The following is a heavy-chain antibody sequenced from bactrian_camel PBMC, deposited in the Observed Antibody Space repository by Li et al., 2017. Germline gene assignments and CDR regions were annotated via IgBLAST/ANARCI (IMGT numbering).Heavy chain of an antibody. CDR2: IYNGDGSA. CDR1: GTGDGSELKC. V-gene: IGHV3S32*01. D-gene: IGHD6*01. Sequence: DVQLVESGGGSVQAGGSLTLSCAASGTGDGSELKCMAWFRQAPGQEREGVAAIYNGDGSAIYTDSAKGRFAVSQDNAKNTVYLQMNSLKPEDTAVYYCVRRTDGGSWFTDFGYWGQGTQVTVSS. J-gene: IGHJ6*01. CDR3: VRRTDGGSWFTDFGY.